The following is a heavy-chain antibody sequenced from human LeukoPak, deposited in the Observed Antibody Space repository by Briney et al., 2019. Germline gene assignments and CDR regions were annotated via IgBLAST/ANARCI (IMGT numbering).Heavy chain of an antibody. Sequence: SETLSLTCAVYGGSFSGYYWSWIRQPPGKGLEWIGEINRSGSTNYNPSLKSRVTISADTSKNQLSLKLSSVAAADTDVYYCAKVGTTTGGYDCWGQGTLVTVSS. CDR1: GGSFSGYY. CDR3: AKVGTTTGGYDC. D-gene: IGHD1-1*01. V-gene: IGHV4-34*01. J-gene: IGHJ4*02. CDR2: INRSGST.